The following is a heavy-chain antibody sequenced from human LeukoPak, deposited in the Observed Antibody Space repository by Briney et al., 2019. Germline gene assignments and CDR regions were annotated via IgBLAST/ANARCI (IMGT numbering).Heavy chain of an antibody. CDR2: ISYDGSNK. J-gene: IGHJ4*02. V-gene: IGHV3-30*18. CDR3: AKGPLFDY. CDR1: GFTFDDYA. Sequence: GRSLRLSCAASGFTFDDYAMHWVRQAPGKGLEWVAVISYDGSNKYYADSVKGRFTISRDNSKNTLYLQMNSLRAEDTAVYYCAKGPLFDYWGQGTLVTVSS.